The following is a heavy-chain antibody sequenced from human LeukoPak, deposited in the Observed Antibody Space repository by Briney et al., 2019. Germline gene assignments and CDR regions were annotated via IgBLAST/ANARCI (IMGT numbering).Heavy chain of an antibody. CDR2: IYYSGST. CDR1: GDSISSYY. D-gene: IGHD6-13*01. J-gene: IGHJ4*02. V-gene: IGHV4-59*01. CDR3: AREGGQQLVDY. Sequence: SETLSLTCTVSGDSISSYYWSWSRQPPGKGLEWIGYIYYSGSTNYNPSLKSRVTISIDTSKNQFSLKLSSVTAADTAVYYCAREGGQQLVDYWGQGTLVTVSS.